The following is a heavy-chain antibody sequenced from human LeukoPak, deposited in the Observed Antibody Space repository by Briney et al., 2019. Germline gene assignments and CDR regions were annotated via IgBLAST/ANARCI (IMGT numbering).Heavy chain of an antibody. CDR3: ARKGDYGSGSFDP. CDR2: INHSGGT. CDR1: GGSFSGYY. V-gene: IGHV4-34*01. D-gene: IGHD3-10*01. J-gene: IGHJ5*02. Sequence: SETLSLTCAVYGGSFSGYYWSWIRQPPGKGLEWIGEINHSGGTNYNPSLKSRVTISVDTSKNQFSLKLNSLTAADMAVYYCARKGDYGSGSFDPWGQGILVTVSS.